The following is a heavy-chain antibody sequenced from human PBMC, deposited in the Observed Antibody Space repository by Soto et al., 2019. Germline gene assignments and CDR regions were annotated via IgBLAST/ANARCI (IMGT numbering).Heavy chain of an antibody. CDR3: ARELILGSLSVYYYHGMDV. J-gene: IGHJ6*02. Sequence: SLRLSCTASGFSFGSYAMHWVRQAPGKGLEWVAVILYDGSNKHFADSVKGRFTVSRDNSNDTFYLQMDSLRAEDTAVYYCARELILGSLSVYYYHGMDVWGQGTTVTVSS. V-gene: IGHV3-33*01. CDR2: ILYDGSNK. D-gene: IGHD3-9*01. CDR1: GFSFGSYA.